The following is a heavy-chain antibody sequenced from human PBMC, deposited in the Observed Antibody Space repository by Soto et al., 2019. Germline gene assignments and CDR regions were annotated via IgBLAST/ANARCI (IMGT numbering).Heavy chain of an antibody. J-gene: IGHJ4*02. CDR3: ARDMRVAATLTFDY. V-gene: IGHV3-33*01. CDR2: IWYDGSNK. CDR1: GFTFSSYG. Sequence: GGSLRLSCAASGFTFSSYGMHWVRQAPGKGLEWVAVIWYDGSNKYYADSVKGRFTISRDNSKNTLYLQMNSLRAEDTAVYYCARDMRVAATLTFDYWAQGTLVPVS. D-gene: IGHD2-15*01.